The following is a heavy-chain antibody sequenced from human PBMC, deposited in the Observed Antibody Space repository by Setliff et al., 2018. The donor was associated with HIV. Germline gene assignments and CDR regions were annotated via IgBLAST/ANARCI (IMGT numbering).Heavy chain of an antibody. V-gene: IGHV4-39*07. CDR1: GGSINSTSYY. D-gene: IGHD3-10*01. CDR3: ARGRFHRLHRPYSGSGSLGIQYFDY. J-gene: IGHJ4*02. CDR2: IYHTGST. Sequence: SETLSLTCTVSGGSINSTSYYWGWIRQPPGNGLEWIGSIYHTGSTYYNPSLKSRVTISVDTSKIQFSLRLNSVTATDTALYDCARGRFHRLHRPYSGSGSLGIQYFDYWGQGTLVTVSS.